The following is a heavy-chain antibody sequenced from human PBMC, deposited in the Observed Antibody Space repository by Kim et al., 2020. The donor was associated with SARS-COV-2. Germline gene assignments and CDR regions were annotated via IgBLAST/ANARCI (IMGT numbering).Heavy chain of an antibody. D-gene: IGHD4-17*01. Sequence: GGSLRLSCAASGFTFSSYAMHWVRQAPGKGLEWVAVISYDGSNKYYADSVKGRFTISRDNSKNTLYLQMNSLSAEDTAVYYCARRSYGDYPIYWYFDLWG. CDR2: ISYDGSNK. CDR1: GFTFSSYA. J-gene: IGHJ2*01. CDR3: ARRSYGDYPIYWYFDL. V-gene: IGHV3-30-3*01.